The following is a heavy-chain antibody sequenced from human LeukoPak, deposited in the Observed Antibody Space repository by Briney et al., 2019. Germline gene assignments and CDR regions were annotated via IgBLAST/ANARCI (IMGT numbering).Heavy chain of an antibody. CDR3: ARMTSGAFDM. V-gene: IGHV4-34*01. CDR1: SGSFNGYY. J-gene: IGHJ3*02. Sequence: PSETLSLTCAVYSGSFNGYYWSWIRQPPGKGLERIGEINHSGSTNYNPSLKSRVTMSVDTSKNQFSLKLGSVTAADPAVYYCARMTSGAFDMWGQGTMVTVSS. CDR2: INHSGST.